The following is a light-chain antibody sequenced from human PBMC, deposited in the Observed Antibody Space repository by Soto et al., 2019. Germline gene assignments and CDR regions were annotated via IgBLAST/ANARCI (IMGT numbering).Light chain of an antibody. CDR2: EVN. J-gene: IGLJ2*01. CDR1: SSDIGKSKY. Sequence: QSALTQPASVSGSPGQSITFPCTGTSSDIGKSKYVSWFQQHPGEAPRLIIYEVNSRPSGISDRFSGSKSGNSASLTISGLQPEDESTYYCGSHTSSSMWIFGGGTKLTVL. CDR3: GSHTSSSMWI. V-gene: IGLV2-14*01.